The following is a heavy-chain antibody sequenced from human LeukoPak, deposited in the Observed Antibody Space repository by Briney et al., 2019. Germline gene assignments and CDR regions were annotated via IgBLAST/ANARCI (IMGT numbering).Heavy chain of an antibody. CDR1: GYTFTSYD. J-gene: IGHJ6*03. V-gene: IGHV1-8*03. CDR2: MNPNGGNT. Sequence: ASVKVSCKASGYTFTSYDINWVRQATGQGLEWMGWMNPNGGNTGYAQKFQGRVTITRNTSISTAYMELSSLRSEDTAVYYCARLGLYYDFWSGYSPWYYYYYMDVWGKGTTVTVSS. CDR3: ARLGLYYDFWSGYSPWYYYYYMDV. D-gene: IGHD3-3*01.